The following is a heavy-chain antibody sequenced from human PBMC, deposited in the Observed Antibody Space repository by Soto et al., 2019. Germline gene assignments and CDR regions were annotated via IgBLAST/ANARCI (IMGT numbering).Heavy chain of an antibody. D-gene: IGHD6-13*01. J-gene: IGHJ4*02. CDR1: GFSLRTSEVG. CDR3: VHRAGMGGNSWLPGH. Sequence: SCPTLVNPPQTLTLTFPLSGFSLRTSEVGLGWNRPPPGKALEWLALLYWDDDKRYNPSLKSRLTITKDTSKNQVVLTLTNMDPVDTATYYCVHRAGMGGNSWLPGHWGQGTLVTVSS. V-gene: IGHV2-5*02. CDR2: LYWDDDK.